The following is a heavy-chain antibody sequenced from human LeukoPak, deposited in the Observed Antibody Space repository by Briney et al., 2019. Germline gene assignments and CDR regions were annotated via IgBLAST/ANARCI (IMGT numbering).Heavy chain of an antibody. D-gene: IGHD2-2*01. J-gene: IGHJ6*02. CDR2: INPNSGGT. CDR1: GYTFTGYY. CDR3: ARGHCSSTSCPSPTYYYGMDV. V-gene: IGHV1-2*06. Sequence: ASVKVSCKASGYTFTGYYMHWVRQAPGQGLEWMGRINPNSGGTNYAQKFQGRATMTRDTSISTAYMELSRLRSDDTAVYYCARGHCSSTSCPSPTYYYGMDVWGQGTTVTVSS.